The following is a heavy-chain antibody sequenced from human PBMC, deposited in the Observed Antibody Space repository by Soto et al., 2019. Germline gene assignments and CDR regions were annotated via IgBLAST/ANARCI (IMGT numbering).Heavy chain of an antibody. CDR1: GYTFTGYY. D-gene: IGHD6-13*01. Sequence: ASVKVSCKASGYTFTGYYMHWVRQAPGQGLEWMGWINPNSGGTNYAQKFQGWVTMTRDTSISTAYMELSRLRSDDTAVYYCARGPTRYSSSYYYYYYGMDVWGQGTTVTVSS. J-gene: IGHJ6*02. V-gene: IGHV1-2*04. CDR3: ARGPTRYSSSYYYYYYGMDV. CDR2: INPNSGGT.